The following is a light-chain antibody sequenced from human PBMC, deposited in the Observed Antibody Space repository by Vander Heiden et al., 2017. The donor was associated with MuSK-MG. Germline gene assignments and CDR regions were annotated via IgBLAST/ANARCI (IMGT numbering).Light chain of an antibody. CDR2: EVS. CDR3: NSYTGSNSVV. CDR1: SSDVGGYNY. J-gene: IGLJ2*01. Sequence: QSALTQPASVSGSPGQSITISCTGTSSDVGGYNYVSWYQQHPGKAPKLIIFEVSNRPSGISNRFSGSKSGNTASLTISGLQAEDEADYYCNSYTGSNSVVFGGGTKVTVL. V-gene: IGLV2-14*01.